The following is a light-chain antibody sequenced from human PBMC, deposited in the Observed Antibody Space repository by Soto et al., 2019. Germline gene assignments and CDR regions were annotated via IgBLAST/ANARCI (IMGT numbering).Light chain of an antibody. CDR1: QGISSW. J-gene: IGKJ5*01. V-gene: IGKV1D-12*01. CDR3: QQASSCPLT. Sequence: IPLTPSPSSVSSSVGDIVTITCRASQGISSWLAWYQQKPGKAPKLLIYAASSLQSGVPSRFSGSASGTYFTLTISSLQPEDFATYYCQQASSCPLTFGQGTRLEI. CDR2: AAS.